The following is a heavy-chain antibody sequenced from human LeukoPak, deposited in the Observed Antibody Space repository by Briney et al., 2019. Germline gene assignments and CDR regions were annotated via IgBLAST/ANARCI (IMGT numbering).Heavy chain of an antibody. CDR1: GFTFSSYA. CDR2: INGSGGST. V-gene: IGHV3-23*01. CDR3: AEGTIVVVISFDY. J-gene: IGHJ4*02. D-gene: IGHD3-22*01. Sequence: GGSLRLSCAASGFTFSSYAMSWVRQAPGKGLEWVSAINGSGGSTYYADSVKGRFTISRDNSKNTQYQQMNSLRAEEAAVYCCAEGTIVVVISFDYWGQGTLVTVFS.